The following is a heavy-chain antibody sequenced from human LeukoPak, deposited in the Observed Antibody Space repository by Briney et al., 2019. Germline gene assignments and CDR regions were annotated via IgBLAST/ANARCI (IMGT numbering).Heavy chain of an antibody. CDR2: IYYSGST. CDR3: ARAVYSAGEMNWFDP. D-gene: IGHD3-10*01. Sequence: SETLSLTCTVSGGSISSYYWSWIRQPPGKGLEWIGYIYYSGSTNYNPSLKSRVTISVDTSKNQFSLKLSSVTAADTAVYYCARAVYSAGEMNWFDPWGQGTLVTVSS. V-gene: IGHV4-59*01. CDR1: GGSISSYY. J-gene: IGHJ5*02.